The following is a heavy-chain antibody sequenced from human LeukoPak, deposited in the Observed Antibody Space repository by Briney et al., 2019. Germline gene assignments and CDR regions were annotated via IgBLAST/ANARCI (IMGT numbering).Heavy chain of an antibody. D-gene: IGHD1-14*01. J-gene: IGHJ5*02. Sequence: SETLSLTCTVSGGSISSGSYYWSWIRQPAGKGLEWIGRIYTSGSTNYNPSLKSRVTISVDTSKNQFSLKLSSVTAADTAVYYCARVMEDTQDQNRNWFDPWGQGTLVTVSS. CDR2: IYTSGST. CDR3: ARVMEDTQDQNRNWFDP. CDR1: GGSISSGSYY. V-gene: IGHV4-61*02.